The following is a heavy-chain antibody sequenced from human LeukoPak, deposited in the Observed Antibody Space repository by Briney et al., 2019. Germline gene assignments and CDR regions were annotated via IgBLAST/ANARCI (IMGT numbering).Heavy chain of an antibody. CDR2: IWYDGSNK. CDR1: GFTFSSYG. J-gene: IGHJ5*02. Sequence: GGSLRLSCAASGFTFSSYGMHWVRQAPGKGLEWVAVIWYDGSNKYYADSVKGRFTISRDNSKNSLYLQMNSLRAEDTAVYYCARDPITRHSSGYQYNWFDPWGQGTLVTVSS. CDR3: ARDPITRHSSGYQYNWFDP. V-gene: IGHV3-33*01. D-gene: IGHD3-22*01.